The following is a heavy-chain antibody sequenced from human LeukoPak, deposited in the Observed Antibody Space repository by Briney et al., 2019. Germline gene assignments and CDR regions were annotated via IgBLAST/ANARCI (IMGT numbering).Heavy chain of an antibody. CDR2: INPNSGGT. Sequence: ASVKVSCKASVYTFTGYYMHWVRQAPGQGLEWMGWINPNSGGTNYAQKFQGRVTMTRDTSISTAYMELSRLRSDDTAVYYCATEYCSGGSCYSYYYYGMDVWGQGTTVTVSS. J-gene: IGHJ6*02. V-gene: IGHV1-2*02. CDR1: VYTFTGYY. D-gene: IGHD2-15*01. CDR3: ATEYCSGGSCYSYYYYGMDV.